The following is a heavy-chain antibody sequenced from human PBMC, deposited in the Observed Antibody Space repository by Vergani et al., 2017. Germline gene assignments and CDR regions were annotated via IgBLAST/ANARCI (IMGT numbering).Heavy chain of an antibody. Sequence: QLVESGGGWVQPGGSLRLSCVVSGFDFSSYIMNWVRQAPGKGLEWVSFVSTGTKSQSYAESVKGRFTISRDSAKNSVYLQMDSLRAEGTAVYYCAREESSTSGRAFDVWSQGTKVTVSS. D-gene: IGHD2-2*01. CDR1: GFDFSSYI. CDR3: AREESSTSGRAFDV. V-gene: IGHV3-48*01. J-gene: IGHJ3*01. CDR2: VSTGTKSQ.